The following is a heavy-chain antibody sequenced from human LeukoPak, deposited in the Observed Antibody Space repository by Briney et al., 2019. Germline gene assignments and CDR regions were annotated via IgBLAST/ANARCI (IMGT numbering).Heavy chain of an antibody. CDR3: ASPRSRIRYSSSLSAAFDI. Sequence: SETLSLTCAVYGGSFSGFYWRWIRQPPGKGLEWIGEINHSGSTNYNPSLKSRVTISVDTSKNQFSLKLSSVTAADTTVYNCASPRSRIRYSSSLSAAFDIWGQGTMVTVSS. V-gene: IGHV4-34*01. CDR1: GGSFSGFY. CDR2: INHSGST. J-gene: IGHJ3*02. D-gene: IGHD6-6*01.